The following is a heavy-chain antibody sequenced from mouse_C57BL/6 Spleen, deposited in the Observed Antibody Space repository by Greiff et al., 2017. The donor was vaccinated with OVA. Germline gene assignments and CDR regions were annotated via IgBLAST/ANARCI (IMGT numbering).Heavy chain of an antibody. Sequence: EVQRVESGGGLVQPGGSLKLSCAASGFTFSDYYMYWVRQTPEKRLEWVAYISNGGGSTYYPDTVKGRFTISRDNAKNTLYLQMSRLKSEDTAMYYCARQGGIFYAMDYWGQGTSVTVSS. V-gene: IGHV5-12*01. CDR3: ARQGGIFYAMDY. CDR2: ISNGGGST. J-gene: IGHJ4*01. CDR1: GFTFSDYY.